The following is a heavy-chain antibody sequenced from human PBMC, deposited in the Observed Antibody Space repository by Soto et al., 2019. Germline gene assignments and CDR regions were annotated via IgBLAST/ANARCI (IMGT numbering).Heavy chain of an antibody. CDR3: ASTYGSGYRAFDS. CDR2: VNPILSMS. Sequence: QVQLVQSGAEVKSAGSSVKVSCKASGDTFNFYSINWVRQAPGLGLEWVGRVNPILSMSNYAQRFQGRVTMTADKSTVTAYMELSSLRSEDTAIYYCASTYGSGYRAFDSWGQGALVTVSS. D-gene: IGHD3-10*01. J-gene: IGHJ4*02. CDR1: GDTFNFYS. V-gene: IGHV1-69*02.